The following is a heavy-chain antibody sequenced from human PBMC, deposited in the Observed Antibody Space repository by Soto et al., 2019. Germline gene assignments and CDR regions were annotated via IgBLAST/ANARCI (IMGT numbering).Heavy chain of an antibody. J-gene: IGHJ4*02. CDR1: GFTFSNSF. Sequence: QVQLVESGGGVVQPGRSLRLSCAASGFTFSNSFMHWVRQAPGRGLEWVAAISYDGSNTYYANSVKGRFTISRDNSSDTLYLQVISLRIEDTAMYYCAKDTPLKEFDCWGQGTLVTVSS. CDR3: AKDTPLKEFDC. V-gene: IGHV3-30*18. CDR2: ISYDGSNT.